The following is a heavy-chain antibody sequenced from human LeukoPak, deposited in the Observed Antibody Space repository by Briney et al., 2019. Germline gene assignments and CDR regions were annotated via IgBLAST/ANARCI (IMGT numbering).Heavy chain of an antibody. CDR2: LSGTGGST. D-gene: IGHD3-22*01. J-gene: IGHJ4*02. CDR3: AKSAYYDASGYYREYYFDY. V-gene: IGHV3-23*01. Sequence: GGSLRLSCAASGFTFSSYVMSWVRQAPGKGLEWVSSLSGTGGSTYYADSVKGWFIISRDNSKNTLYLQMNSLRAEDTAVYYCAKSAYYDASGYYREYYFDYWAREPWSPSPQ. CDR1: GFTFSSYV.